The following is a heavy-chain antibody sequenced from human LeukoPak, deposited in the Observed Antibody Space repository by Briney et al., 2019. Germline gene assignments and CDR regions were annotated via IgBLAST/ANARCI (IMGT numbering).Heavy chain of an antibody. CDR3: ARFSYCGGDCYIAFDI. J-gene: IGHJ3*02. D-gene: IGHD2-21*02. V-gene: IGHV4-59*01. Sequence: ASETLSLTCAVSGGSISSYNWIWIRQPPGKGLEWIGYIDYSGSINYNSSLKSRLTVSIDTSKNQFSLKLSSVTAADTAVYYCARFSYCGGDCYIAFDIWGQGTMVTVSS. CDR2: IDYSGSI. CDR1: GGSISSYN.